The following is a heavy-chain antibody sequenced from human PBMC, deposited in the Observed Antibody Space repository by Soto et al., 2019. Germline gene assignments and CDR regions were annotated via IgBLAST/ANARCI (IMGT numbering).Heavy chain of an antibody. Sequence: QVQLVQSGAEVKKPGASVKVSCKASGYTFTSYAISWVRQAPGQGLEWMGWISAYNGNTNYAQKLQGRVTMTTDTSTTEAYLALRSLRSEDTAVYYCARSGPPAGYCGQGTLVIVSS. CDR2: ISAYNGNT. V-gene: IGHV1-18*01. J-gene: IGHJ4*02. D-gene: IGHD3-10*01. CDR1: GYTFTSYA. CDR3: ARSGPPAGY.